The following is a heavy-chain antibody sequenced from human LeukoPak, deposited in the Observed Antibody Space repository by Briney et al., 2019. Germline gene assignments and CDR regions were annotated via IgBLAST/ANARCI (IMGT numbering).Heavy chain of an antibody. D-gene: IGHD3-22*01. CDR2: INPSGGST. J-gene: IGHJ4*02. CDR1: VYTFTIYY. Sequence: APVKVSFKASVYTFTIYYMHWVRQAPGQGLEWMGIINPSGGSTSYAQKFQGRVTMTRDTSTSTVYMELSSLRSEDTAVYYCARDPSSGLDYWGQGTLVTVSS. CDR3: ARDPSSGLDY. V-gene: IGHV1-46*01.